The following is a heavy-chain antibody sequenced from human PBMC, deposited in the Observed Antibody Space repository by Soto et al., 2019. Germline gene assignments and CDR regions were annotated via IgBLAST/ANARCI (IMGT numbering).Heavy chain of an antibody. CDR1: GGSISSDSYY. J-gene: IGHJ4*02. CDR3: ARGHTYYYDSSGYYFDY. Sequence: SETLSLTCTVSGGSISSDSYYWAWIRQSPEKGMEWIASIYYSGSTYYNPSLKSRLTISVDTSKNQFSLKLSYVTASDTAVYFCARGHTYYYDSSGYYFDYWGQGTLVTVSS. D-gene: IGHD3-22*01. V-gene: IGHV4-39*01. CDR2: IYYSGST.